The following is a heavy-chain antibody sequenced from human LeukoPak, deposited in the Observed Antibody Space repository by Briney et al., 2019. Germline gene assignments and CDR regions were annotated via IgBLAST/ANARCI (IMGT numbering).Heavy chain of an antibody. Sequence: PSETLSLTCAVSGGSISSYYWSWIRQPPGKGLEWIGYIYYSGSTYYNPSLKSRVTISVDTSKNQFSLKLSSVTAADTAVYYCARILGGNHGPSFDYWGQGTLVTVSS. CDR2: IYYSGST. D-gene: IGHD3-10*01. J-gene: IGHJ4*02. CDR3: ARILGGNHGPSFDY. CDR1: GGSISSYY. V-gene: IGHV4-59*01.